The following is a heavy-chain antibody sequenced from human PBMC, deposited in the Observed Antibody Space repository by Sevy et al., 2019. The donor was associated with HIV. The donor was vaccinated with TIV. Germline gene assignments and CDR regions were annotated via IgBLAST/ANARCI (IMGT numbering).Heavy chain of an antibody. CDR3: ARGGYSYGYPDY. CDR1: GYTFTGYY. J-gene: IGHJ4*02. D-gene: IGHD5-18*01. CDR2: INPNSGGT. Sequence: ASVKVSCKASGYTFTGYYMHWVRQAPGQGLEWMGWINPNSGGTNYAQKFQGRVTMTRDTSISTAYMELSRLRSADTDVFYCARGGYSYGYPDYWGQGTLVTVSS. V-gene: IGHV1-2*02.